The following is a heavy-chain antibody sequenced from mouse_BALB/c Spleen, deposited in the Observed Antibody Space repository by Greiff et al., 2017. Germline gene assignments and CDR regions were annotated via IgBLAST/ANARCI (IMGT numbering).Heavy chain of an antibody. CDR2: IYPGDGDT. CDR3: AKEGYGNLFAY. J-gene: IGHJ3*01. Sequence: QVQLQQSGAELARPGASVKLSCKASGYTFTSYWMQWVKQRPGQGLEWIGAIYPGDGDTRYTQKFKGKATLTADKSSSTAYMQLSSLASEDSAVYYCAKEGYGNLFAYWGQGTLVTVSA. CDR1: GYTFTSYW. V-gene: IGHV1-87*01. D-gene: IGHD2-10*02.